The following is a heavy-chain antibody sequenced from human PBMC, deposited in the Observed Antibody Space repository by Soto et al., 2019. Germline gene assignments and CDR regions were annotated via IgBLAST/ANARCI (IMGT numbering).Heavy chain of an antibody. D-gene: IGHD2-2*01. J-gene: IGHJ6*02. CDR1: GYAFASYY. CDR3: ARDYVVVVPAAMRTMDV. Sequence: GTSVKVSCKASGYAFASYYMHWVRQAPGQGLEWMGIINPSGGSTSYAQKFQGRVTMTRDTSTSTVYMELSSLRSEDTAVYYCARDYVVVVPAAMRTMDVWGHGTPVTV. V-gene: IGHV1-46*01. CDR2: INPSGGST.